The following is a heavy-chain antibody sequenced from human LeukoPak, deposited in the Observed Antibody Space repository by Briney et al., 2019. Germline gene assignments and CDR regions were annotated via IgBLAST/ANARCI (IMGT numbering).Heavy chain of an antibody. J-gene: IGHJ4*02. CDR2: IYYSGST. V-gene: IGHV4-59*01. CDR1: GGSISGYY. CDR3: ARDHEGYGDYGY. Sequence: SETLSLTCTVSGGSISGYYWTWIRQPPGKGLEWIGYIYYSGSTNYNPSLKSRVTISLDTSKNQFSLKLSSVTAADTAVYYCARDHEGYGDYGYWGQGTLATVSS. D-gene: IGHD4-17*01.